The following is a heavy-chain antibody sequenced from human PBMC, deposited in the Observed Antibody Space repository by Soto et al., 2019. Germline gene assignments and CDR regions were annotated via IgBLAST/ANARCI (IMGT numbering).Heavy chain of an antibody. CDR3: ARDRDTMVRGVIIIGWFDP. CDR2: ISAYNGNT. Sequence: GASVKVSCKASGYTFTSYGISWVRQAPGQGLEWMGWISAYNGNTNYAQKLQGRVTMTTDTSTSTAYMELRSLRSDDTAVYYCARDRDTMVRGVIIIGWFDPWGQGTLVTVSS. V-gene: IGHV1-18*01. J-gene: IGHJ5*02. CDR1: GYTFTSYG. D-gene: IGHD3-10*01.